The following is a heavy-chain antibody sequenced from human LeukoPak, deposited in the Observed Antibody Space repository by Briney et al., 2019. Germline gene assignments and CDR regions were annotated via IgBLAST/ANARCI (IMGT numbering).Heavy chain of an antibody. J-gene: IGHJ4*02. CDR3: ARHLAGDSLYRHFDY. V-gene: IGHV3-7*04. D-gene: IGHD5/OR15-5a*01. CDR2: VKEDGSET. CDR1: AITFSNSW. Sequence: GGSLRLSCTASAITFSNSWMSWVRQAPGKGLEWVANVKEDGSETNYVDSVKGRFTISRDNAKNSLFLQMNSLRGDDTAIYHCARHLAGDSLYRHFDYWGQGTLVTVSS.